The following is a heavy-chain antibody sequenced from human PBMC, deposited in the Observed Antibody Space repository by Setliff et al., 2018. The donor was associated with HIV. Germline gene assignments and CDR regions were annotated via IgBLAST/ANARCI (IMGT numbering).Heavy chain of an antibody. J-gene: IGHJ3*01. CDR3: ARDDSIVLVPAIMRGDGFDF. CDR2: SYYSGST. V-gene: IGHV4-39*07. Sequence: PSETLSLTCTASGGSISSSSYYWGWIRQPPGKGLEWIGSSYYSGSTDHNPSLKRRVSISLDTSKNQFSLRLNSATAADTAVYYCARDDSIVLVPAIMRGDGFDFWGQGTMVTVSS. D-gene: IGHD2-2*01. CDR1: GGSISSSSYY.